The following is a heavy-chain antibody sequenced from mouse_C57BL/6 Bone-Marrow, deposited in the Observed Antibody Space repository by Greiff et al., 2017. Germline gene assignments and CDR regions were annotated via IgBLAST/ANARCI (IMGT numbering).Heavy chain of an antibody. J-gene: IGHJ3*01. CDR2: IYPRSGNT. D-gene: IGHD2-1*01. CDR3: ARRGDLLWYPWFAY. Sequence: QVQLQQSGAELARPGASVKLSCKASGYTFTSYGISWVKQRTGQGLEWIGEIYPRSGNTYYNEKFKGKATLTADKSSSTAYMELRSLTSEDSAVYFCARRGDLLWYPWFAYWGEGTLGTVSA. CDR1: GYTFTSYG. V-gene: IGHV1-81*01.